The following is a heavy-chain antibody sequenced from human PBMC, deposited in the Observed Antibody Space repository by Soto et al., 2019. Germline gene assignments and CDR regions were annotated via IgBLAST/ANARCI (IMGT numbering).Heavy chain of an antibody. CDR2: IIPIFNTS. CDR3: ATDDTVMVGADSAFDI. V-gene: IGHV1-69*18. J-gene: IGHJ3*02. CDR1: GGSFNSHS. D-gene: IGHD4-17*01. Sequence: QVQLVQSGADVKKPGSSVTVSCKASGGSFNSHSFSWVRQAPGQGLEWVGTIIPIFNTSTYAERFQGRVTITADASTSTAYMDLSSLTSEDSAVYYCATDDTVMVGADSAFDIWGQGTMVTVSS.